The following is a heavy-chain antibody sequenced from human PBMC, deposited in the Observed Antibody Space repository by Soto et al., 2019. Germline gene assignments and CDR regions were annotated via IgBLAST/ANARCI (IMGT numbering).Heavy chain of an antibody. CDR1: GFTFSSYA. CDR2: ISSNGGST. D-gene: IGHD3-16*01. Sequence: GGSLSLSCSASGFTFSSYAMHWVRQAPGKGLEYVSAISSNGGSTYYADSVKGRFTISRDNSKNTLYLQMSSLRAEDTAVYYCVKLSSGPLGYWGQGTLVTVSS. CDR3: VKLSSGPLGY. V-gene: IGHV3-64D*08. J-gene: IGHJ4*02.